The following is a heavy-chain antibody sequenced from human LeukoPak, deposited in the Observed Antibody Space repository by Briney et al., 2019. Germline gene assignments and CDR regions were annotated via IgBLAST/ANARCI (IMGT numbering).Heavy chain of an antibody. J-gene: IGHJ4*02. CDR3: ARDWRYYDSSGYTDY. Sequence: GGSLRLSCAASGFTFSSYEMNWVRQAPGKGLEWVSYISSSGSTIYYADSVKGRFTISRDNAKNSLYLQMNSLRAEDTAVYYCARDWRYYDSSGYTDYWGQGTLVTVSS. V-gene: IGHV3-48*03. CDR2: ISSSGSTI. CDR1: GFTFSSYE. D-gene: IGHD3-22*01.